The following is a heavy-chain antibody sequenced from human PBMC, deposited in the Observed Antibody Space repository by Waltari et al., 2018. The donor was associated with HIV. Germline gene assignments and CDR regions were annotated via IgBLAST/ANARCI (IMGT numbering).Heavy chain of an antibody. D-gene: IGHD3-22*01. Sequence: QVQLVESGGGVVQPGRSLRLSCAASGFTFSSYGMHWVRQAPGKGLEWVAVISYDGSNKYYADSVKGRFTISRDNSKNTLYLQMNSLRAEDTAVYYCAKANRLYYYYYGMDVWGQGTTVTVSS. CDR2: ISYDGSNK. V-gene: IGHV3-30*18. CDR3: AKANRLYYYYYGMDV. J-gene: IGHJ6*02. CDR1: GFTFSSYG.